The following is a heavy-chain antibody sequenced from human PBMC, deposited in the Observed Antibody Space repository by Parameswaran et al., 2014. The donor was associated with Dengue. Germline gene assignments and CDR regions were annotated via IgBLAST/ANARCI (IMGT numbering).Heavy chain of an antibody. D-gene: IGHD2-15*01. CDR3: AKGGVVVAATQFAFDI. CDR2: ISYDGSNK. J-gene: IGHJ3*02. Sequence: SLKISCAASGFTFSSYGMHWVRQAPGKGLEWVAVISYDGSNKYYADSVKGRFTISRDNSKNTLYLQMNSLRAEDTAVYYCAKGGVVVAATQFAFDIWGQGTMVTVSS. V-gene: IGHV3-30*18. CDR1: GFTFSSYG.